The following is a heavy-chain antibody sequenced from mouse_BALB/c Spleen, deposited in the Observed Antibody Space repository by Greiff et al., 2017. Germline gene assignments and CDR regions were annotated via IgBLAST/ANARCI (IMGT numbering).Heavy chain of an antibody. CDR2: ISSGSSTI. V-gene: IGHV5-17*02. Sequence: EVKVEESGGGLVQPGGSRKLSCAASGFTFSSFGMHWVRQAPEKGLEWVAYISSGSSTIYYADTVKGRFTISRDNPKNTLFLQMTSLRSEDTAMYYCARRGVTNYYAMDYWGQGTSVTVSS. CDR3: ARRGVTNYYAMDY. D-gene: IGHD2-2*01. J-gene: IGHJ4*01. CDR1: GFTFSSFG.